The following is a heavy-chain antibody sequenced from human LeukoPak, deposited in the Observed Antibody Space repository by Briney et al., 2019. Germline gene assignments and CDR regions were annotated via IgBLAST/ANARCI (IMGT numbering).Heavy chain of an antibody. CDR3: ARHSTGAASPLDY. D-gene: IGHD1-26*01. J-gene: IGHJ4*02. V-gene: IGHV4-39*01. Sequence: PSETLSLTCTVAGGSISSSSYYWGWIRQPPGKGLEWIGSIYYSGSTYYNPSLKSRVTISVDTSKNQFSLKLSSVTAADTAVYYCARHSTGAASPLDYWGQGTLVTVSS. CDR1: GGSISSSSYY. CDR2: IYYSGST.